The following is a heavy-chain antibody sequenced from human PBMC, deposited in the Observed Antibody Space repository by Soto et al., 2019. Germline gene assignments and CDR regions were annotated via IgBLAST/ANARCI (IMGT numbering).Heavy chain of an antibody. CDR1: GYPVTAYY. CDR2: INPATGAA. V-gene: IGHV1-2*02. CDR3: ARGGGVGVAGSAAFDM. D-gene: IGHD3-3*01. Sequence: QLHLVQSGAVVKKPGASVTVSCSASGYPVTAYYMHWVRQAPGRGLEWMGGINPATGAAKYTQTFQGRVTMTRDTSTNTVFMEPRGLTSEDTAVFYCARGGGVGVAGSAAFDMWGQGTLVTVSS. J-gene: IGHJ3*02.